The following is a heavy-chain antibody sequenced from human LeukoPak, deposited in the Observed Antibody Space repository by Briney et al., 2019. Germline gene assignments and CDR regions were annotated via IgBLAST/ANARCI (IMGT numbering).Heavy chain of an antibody. CDR1: GFSFSNSV. V-gene: IGHV3-30-3*01. CDR2: ISYDGSNK. J-gene: IGHJ6*02. CDR3: AREGKGPYSSSWYTNYYYYGMDV. D-gene: IGHD6-13*01. Sequence: GGSLRLSCAASGFSFSNSVMHWVRQAPGKGLEWVAVISYDGSNKYYADSVKGRFTISRDNSKNTLYLQMNSLRAEDTAVYYCAREGKGPYSSSWYTNYYYYGMDVWGQGTTVTVSS.